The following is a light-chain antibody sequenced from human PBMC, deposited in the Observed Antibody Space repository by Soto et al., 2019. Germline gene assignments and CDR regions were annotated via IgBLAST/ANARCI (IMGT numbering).Light chain of an antibody. CDR1: LSVSGSY. J-gene: IGKJ1*01. CDR2: GAS. CDR3: QHYYNWPRT. Sequence: EIVLTQSPGALSLSPGERATLSCRASLSVSGSYLAWYQQKPGQAPRLLIYGASSRATGIPDRLSGSGSGTEFTLTISSLQSEDFAVYYCQHYYNWPRTFGQGTKVDIK. V-gene: IGKV3-20*01.